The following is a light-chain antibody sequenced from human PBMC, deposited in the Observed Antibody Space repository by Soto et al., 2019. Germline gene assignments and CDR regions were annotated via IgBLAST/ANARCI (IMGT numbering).Light chain of an antibody. CDR2: AVS. Sequence: EIVMTQSPGTLSVSLLGIVSLSFMASQSVSTNLAWYQQRPGQAPRLLMSAVSTRATGTPARFSGSGSGTDFTLTISSLQADDFATYYCKQYYTWPPRLTFGQGTRLEIK. CDR3: KQYYTWPPRLT. J-gene: IGKJ5*01. CDR1: QSVSTN. V-gene: IGKV3-15*01.